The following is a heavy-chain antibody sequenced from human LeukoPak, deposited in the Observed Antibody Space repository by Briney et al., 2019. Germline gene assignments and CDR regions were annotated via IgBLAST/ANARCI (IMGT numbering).Heavy chain of an antibody. CDR3: ARDWGNWDFDY. CDR2: ISIRSSTI. CDR1: GFTFSSYS. V-gene: IGHV3-48*04. Sequence: QSGGSLRLSCAASGFTFSSYSMAWVRQAPGKGLEWVSYISIRSSTIYYADSVKGRFTISRDNAKNSLYLQINSLRVEDTAVYYCARDWGNWDFDYWGQGTLVSVSA. D-gene: IGHD1-1*01. J-gene: IGHJ4*02.